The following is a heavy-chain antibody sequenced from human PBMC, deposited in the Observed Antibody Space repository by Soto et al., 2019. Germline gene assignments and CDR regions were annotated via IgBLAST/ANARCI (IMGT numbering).Heavy chain of an antibody. D-gene: IGHD1-1*01. Sequence: GASVKVSCKTSGYTFTNFGLSWVRQAPGQGLEWMGWISAYKGNTNYAQNLQGRVTMTTDTSTSTAYMELRSLRSDDTAVYYCARGTGTTSEGSLFDYWGQGTLVTVSS. CDR2: ISAYKGNT. J-gene: IGHJ4*02. V-gene: IGHV1-18*01. CDR1: GYTFTNFG. CDR3: ARGTGTTSEGSLFDY.